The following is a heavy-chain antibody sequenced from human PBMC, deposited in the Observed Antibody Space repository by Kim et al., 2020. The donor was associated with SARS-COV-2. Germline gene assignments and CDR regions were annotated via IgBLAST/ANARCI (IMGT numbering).Heavy chain of an antibody. CDR2: IKSKTDGGTT. Sequence: GGSLRLSCAASGFTFSNAWMSWVRQAPGKGLEWVGRIKSKTDGGTTDYAAPVKGRFTISRDDSKNTLYLQMNSLKTEDTAVYYCTTSVWGSYRYMGGGSYWGQGTLVTVSS. J-gene: IGHJ4*02. CDR1: GFTFSNAW. CDR3: TTSVWGSYRYMGGGSY. V-gene: IGHV3-15*01. D-gene: IGHD3-16*02.